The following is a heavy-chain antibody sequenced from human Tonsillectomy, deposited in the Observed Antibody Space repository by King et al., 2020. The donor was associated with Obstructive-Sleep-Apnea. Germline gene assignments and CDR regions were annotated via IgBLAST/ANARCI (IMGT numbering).Heavy chain of an antibody. Sequence: QLQESGPGLVKPSETLSLTCTVSGGSISSYYWNWIRQPPGKGLEWIGNIYYSGSTYYNPSLKSRVTISVDTSKNQFSLNLSSVTAADTAVYYCARGPNYYYGMDVWGQGTTVTVSS. CDR3: ARGPNYYYGMDV. CDR2: IYYSGST. J-gene: IGHJ6*02. CDR1: GGSISSYY. V-gene: IGHV4-59*08.